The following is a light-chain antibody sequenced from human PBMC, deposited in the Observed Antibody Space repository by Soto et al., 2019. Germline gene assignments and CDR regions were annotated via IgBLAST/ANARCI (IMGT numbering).Light chain of an antibody. J-gene: IGKJ4*01. CDR3: QQYYSYSGLT. V-gene: IGKV1-8*01. CDR1: QGISSY. Sequence: AIRMTQSPSSLSASTGDRVTITCRASQGISSYLAWYQQKPGKAPKLLIYAASTLQSGVPSRFSGSGSGTDFTLTISCLQSEDFATYYCQQYYSYSGLTFGGWTKVEIK. CDR2: AAS.